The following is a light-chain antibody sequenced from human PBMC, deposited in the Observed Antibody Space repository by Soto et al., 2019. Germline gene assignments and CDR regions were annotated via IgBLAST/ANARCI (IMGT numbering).Light chain of an antibody. J-gene: IGKJ1*01. V-gene: IGKV3-20*01. CDR1: QSVSSSF. Sequence: EIVLTQSPGTLSLSPGERATLSCRASQSVSSSFLAWYQQKPGQAPRLLVYGASGMAAGIPDRFSGSGSGTEFTLTISSFQPDDFATYYCQQYNTYCGATFGQGSKV. CDR2: GAS. CDR3: QQYNTYCGAT.